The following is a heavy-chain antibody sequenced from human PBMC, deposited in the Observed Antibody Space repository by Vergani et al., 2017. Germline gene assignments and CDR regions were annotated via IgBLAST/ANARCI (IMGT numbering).Heavy chain of an antibody. Sequence: EVQLLQSEGAVVQPGGSLRLSCVASVFTFSSHAMSWVRQCHGQGLEWVSSIKNTGVSNHYADSVEGRFTISRDKSKNTLYLQMNILRVEDTAVYYCGRGSDNYNWGQGTLVTVSS. J-gene: IGHJ4*02. CDR2: IKNTGVSN. V-gene: IGHV3-23*01. CDR1: VFTFSSHA. D-gene: IGHD5-24*01. CDR3: GRGSDNYN.